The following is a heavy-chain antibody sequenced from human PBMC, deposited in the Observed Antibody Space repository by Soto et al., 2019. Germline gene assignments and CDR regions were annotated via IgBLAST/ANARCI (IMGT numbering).Heavy chain of an antibody. CDR3: TGGYCTGGSCYSGYFQH. V-gene: IGHV3-73*02. D-gene: IGHD2-15*01. CDR2: SRSKAHDYAT. CDR1: GFTFSGST. J-gene: IGHJ1*01. Sequence: EVQLVQSGGGLVQPGGSLKLSGAASGFTFSGSTVHWVRQASGEGLQWVGRSRSKAHDYATTYIASVKGSFTTSRDDSRHTAYLQMSDLKTEDPAVYYCTGGYCTGGSCYSGYFQHWGQGALVTVFS.